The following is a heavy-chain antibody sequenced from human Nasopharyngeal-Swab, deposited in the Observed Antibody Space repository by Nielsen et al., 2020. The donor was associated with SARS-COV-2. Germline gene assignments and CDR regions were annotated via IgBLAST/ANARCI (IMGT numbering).Heavy chain of an antibody. Sequence: GGSLRLSCEASGFALSNYHMNWVRKAPGKGLEGISYISSTSTTIYYADPVKGRFTVSRDSAKNSLYLQVNNVRAEDTAVYYCVRRTGDPNYYYYYYMDVWGKGTTVTVSS. V-gene: IGHV3-48*01. CDR3: VRRTGDPNYYYYYYMDV. CDR1: GFALSNYH. D-gene: IGHD2-21*02. CDR2: ISSTSTTI. J-gene: IGHJ6*03.